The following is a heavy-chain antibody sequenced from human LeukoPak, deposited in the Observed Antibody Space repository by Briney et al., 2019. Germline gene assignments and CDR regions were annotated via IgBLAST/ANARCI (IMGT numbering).Heavy chain of an antibody. V-gene: IGHV4-4*07. J-gene: IGHJ3*02. CDR2: IYTSGST. D-gene: IGHD4-23*01. CDR1: GGSISTYY. Sequence: PSETLSLTCTVSGGSISTYYWSWIRQPAGKGLEWIGRIYTSGSTNYNPSLKSRVTMSVDTSKNQFSLKLSSVTAADTAIYYCARLPTVVTRIAFDIWGQGTLVTVSS. CDR3: ARLPTVVTRIAFDI.